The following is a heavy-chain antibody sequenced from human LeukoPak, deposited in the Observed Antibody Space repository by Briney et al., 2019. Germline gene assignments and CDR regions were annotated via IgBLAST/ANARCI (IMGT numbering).Heavy chain of an antibody. D-gene: IGHD3-22*01. V-gene: IGHV1-2*02. CDR1: GYTFTGYY. CDR3: AREYADYYDSSGYYYLVYYFDY. CDR2: INPNSGGT. J-gene: IGHJ4*02. Sequence: ASVKVSCKASGYTFTGYYMHWVRQAPGQGLEWMGWINPNSGGTNYAQKFQGRVTMTRDTSISTAYMELSRLRSDDTAVYYCAREYADYYDSSGYYYLVYYFDYWGQGTLVTVSS.